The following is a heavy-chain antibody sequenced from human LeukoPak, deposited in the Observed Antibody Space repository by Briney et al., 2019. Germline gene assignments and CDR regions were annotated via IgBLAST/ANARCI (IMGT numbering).Heavy chain of an antibody. CDR1: GFTFSSYW. V-gene: IGHV3-7*01. D-gene: IGHD3-3*01. CDR2: IKQDGSEK. Sequence: GGSLRLSCAASGFTFSSYWVSWVRQAPGKGLEWVANIKQDGSEKYYVDSVKGRFTISRDNAKNSLYLQMNSLRAEDTAVYYCARDVPITIFGVVTPIASPFDPWGQGTLVTVSS. J-gene: IGHJ5*02. CDR3: ARDVPITIFGVVTPIASPFDP.